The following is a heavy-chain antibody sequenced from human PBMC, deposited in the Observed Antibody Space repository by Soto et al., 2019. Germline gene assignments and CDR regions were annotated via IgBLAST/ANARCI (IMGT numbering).Heavy chain of an antibody. Sequence: ASVKLTCKASGYIFSNYGISWVRQAPGQGLEWMGWISTYNANTYYAQKFQGRVTMTTDTSTSTAYMELRSLRSDDTAVFYCARERDGSSWSSAESLQYWGQGTLVTVSS. CDR2: ISTYNANT. CDR3: ARERDGSSWSSAESLQY. D-gene: IGHD6-13*01. V-gene: IGHV1-18*01. CDR1: GYIFSNYG. J-gene: IGHJ1*01.